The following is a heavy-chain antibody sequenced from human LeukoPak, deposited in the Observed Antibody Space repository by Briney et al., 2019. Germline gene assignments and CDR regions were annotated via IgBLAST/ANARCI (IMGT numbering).Heavy chain of an antibody. CDR2: ISSTGETS. V-gene: IGHV3-64*01. CDR1: GFTFSSFP. CDR3: ARVMSGSGSKYFDY. D-gene: IGHD3-10*01. J-gene: IGHJ4*02. Sequence: GGSLRLSCAASGFTFSSFPMHWVRQVPGKGLEYVSAISSTGETSYYANSVKDRFTISRDNSKNTLYLQMGSLRTEDMAVYYCARVMSGSGSKYFDYWGQGTLLTVSS.